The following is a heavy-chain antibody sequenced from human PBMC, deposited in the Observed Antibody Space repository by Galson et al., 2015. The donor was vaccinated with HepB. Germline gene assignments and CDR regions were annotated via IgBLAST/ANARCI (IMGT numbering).Heavy chain of an antibody. CDR3: VKEGSWFGGDWFDP. CDR1: GFIFRHHA. D-gene: IGHD3-16*01. CDR2: INGRGSTR. Sequence: SLRLSCAGSGFIFRHHAMAWIRQAPWKGLEWVSVINGRGSTRSYSDAVKGRFSISRDNSKDTVFLQMDNLRAEDTAVYYCVKEGSWFGGDWFDPWGQGALVTVS. J-gene: IGHJ5*02. V-gene: IGHV3-23*01.